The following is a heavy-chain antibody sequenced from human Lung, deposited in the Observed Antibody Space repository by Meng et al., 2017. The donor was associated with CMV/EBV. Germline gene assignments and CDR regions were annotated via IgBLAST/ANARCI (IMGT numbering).Heavy chain of an antibody. CDR2: IRPYDCNT. D-gene: IGHD2-2*01. J-gene: IGHJ4*02. CDR1: GYIFTSYG. CDR3: ARERGYCGTTSCSYYVDY. Sequence: ASVKVSCKASGYIFTSYGIIWVRQAPGQGLEWMGWIRPYDCNTNYAQTLQDRVTMTTDTPTSTAYMELRSLRSDDTAVYFCARERGYCGTTSCSYYVDYWGQGTLVTVSS. V-gene: IGHV1-18*01.